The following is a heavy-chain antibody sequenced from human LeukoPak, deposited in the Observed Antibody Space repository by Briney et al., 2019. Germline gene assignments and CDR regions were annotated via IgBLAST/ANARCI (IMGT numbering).Heavy chain of an antibody. V-gene: IGHV3-23*01. CDR2: ISGTGSST. CDR3: AKASVAIPQYCNS. CDR1: GFTFGNYA. Sequence: GGSLRLSCEAYGFTFGNYAMNWVRQAPGKGLEWVSTISGTGSSTYYADSAKGRFTISRDNSKDTLFLQLNSLTAADTAMYFCAKASVAIPQYCNSWGQGTLVTVSS. D-gene: IGHD2-2*02. J-gene: IGHJ5*02.